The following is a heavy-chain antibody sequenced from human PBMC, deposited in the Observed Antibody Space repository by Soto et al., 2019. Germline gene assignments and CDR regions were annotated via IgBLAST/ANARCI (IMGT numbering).Heavy chain of an antibody. CDR1: GYTFTHYY. CDR3: ARAPYSSGWQRGFDY. D-gene: IGHD6-19*01. V-gene: IGHV1-46*03. Sequence: GASVKVSCKASGYTFTHYYMHWVRQAPGQGLEWMGIINPSGGSTSYAQKFQGRVTMTRDTSTSTVYMELSSLRSEDSAVYYCARAPYSSGWQRGFDYWGQGTLVTVSS. J-gene: IGHJ4*02. CDR2: INPSGGST.